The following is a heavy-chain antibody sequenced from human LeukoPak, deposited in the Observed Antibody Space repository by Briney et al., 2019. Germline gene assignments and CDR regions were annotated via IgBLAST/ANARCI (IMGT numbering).Heavy chain of an antibody. CDR3: AREQGLVPDNWFDP. CDR2: IYYSGST. Sequence: SETLSLTCTVSGGSISSSSYYWGWIRQPPGKGLEWIGSIYYSGSTYYNPSLKSRVTISVDTSKNQFSLKLSSVTAADTAVYYCAREQGLVPDNWFDPWGQGTLVTVSS. V-gene: IGHV4-39*01. CDR1: GGSISSSSYY. D-gene: IGHD6-19*01. J-gene: IGHJ5*02.